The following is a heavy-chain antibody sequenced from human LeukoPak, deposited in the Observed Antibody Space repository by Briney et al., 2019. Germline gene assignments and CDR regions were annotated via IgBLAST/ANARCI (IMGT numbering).Heavy chain of an antibody. V-gene: IGHV3-23*01. J-gene: IGHJ4*02. D-gene: IGHD4-23*01. CDR3: AKAKVDGGTAEY. CDR1: GFTFSSYA. CDR2: ISGSGDRI. Sequence: GGSLRLSCAASGFTFSSYAMSWVRQAPGKGLEWVSAISGSGDRIFYADSVKGRVTISRDNSKNTLYLQMNSLGAEDTALYYRAKAKVDGGTAEYWGQGTLVTVSS.